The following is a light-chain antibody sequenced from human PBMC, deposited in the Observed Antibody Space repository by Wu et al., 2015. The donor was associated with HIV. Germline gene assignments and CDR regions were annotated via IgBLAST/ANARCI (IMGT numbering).Light chain of an antibody. V-gene: IGKV3-15*01. Sequence: EIVMTQSPATLSVSPGERVTLSCRASQSVSSDLAWYQQRPGQAPRLLIYGASTRATGVSTRFSGSGSGTEFSLTISSLQSEDFAFYYCQQYNNWWTFGQGTKVDIK. CDR1: QSVSSD. CDR2: GAS. J-gene: IGKJ1*01. CDR3: QQYNNWWT.